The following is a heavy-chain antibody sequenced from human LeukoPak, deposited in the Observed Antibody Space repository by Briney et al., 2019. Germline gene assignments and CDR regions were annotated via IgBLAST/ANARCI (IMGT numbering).Heavy chain of an antibody. Sequence: PSETLSLTCAVYGWSFSGYYWSWIRQPPGKGLEWIGEINHSGSTNYNPSLKSRVTISVDTSKNQFSLKLSSVTAADTAVYYCARGGSSGWYVVRWFDPWGQGTLVIVSS. CDR2: INHSGST. V-gene: IGHV4-34*01. D-gene: IGHD6-19*01. J-gene: IGHJ5*02. CDR3: ARGGSSGWYVVRWFDP. CDR1: GWSFSGYY.